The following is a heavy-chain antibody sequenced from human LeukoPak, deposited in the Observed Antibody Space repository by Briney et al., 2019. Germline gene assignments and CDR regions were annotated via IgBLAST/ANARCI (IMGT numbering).Heavy chain of an antibody. CDR3: ARAGYSGSDFSV. CDR1: GYFISSGYY. D-gene: IGHD5-12*01. Sequence: PSETLSLTCTVSGYFISSGYYWGWIRQPPGKGLEWIGYIYYSGSTNYNPSLKSRVTISVDTSKNQFSLKLSSVTATDTAVYYCARAGYSGSDFSVWGKGSTVTVSS. J-gene: IGHJ6*04. CDR2: IYYSGST. V-gene: IGHV4-61*01.